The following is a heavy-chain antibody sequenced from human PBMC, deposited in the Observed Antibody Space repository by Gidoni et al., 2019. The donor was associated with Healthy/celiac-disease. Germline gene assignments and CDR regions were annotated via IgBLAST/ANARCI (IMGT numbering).Heavy chain of an antibody. CDR1: GFTFSSYA. Sequence: EVQLLESGGGLVQPGGSLRLSCAASGFTFSSYAISWVRQAPGKGLEWVSAISGSGGSTYYADSVKGRFTISRDNSKNTLYLQMNSLRAEDTAVYYCAKVWGYYDSSAPYYYYMDVWGKGTTVTVSS. CDR2: ISGSGGST. D-gene: IGHD3-22*01. V-gene: IGHV3-23*01. CDR3: AKVWGYYDSSAPYYYYMDV. J-gene: IGHJ6*03.